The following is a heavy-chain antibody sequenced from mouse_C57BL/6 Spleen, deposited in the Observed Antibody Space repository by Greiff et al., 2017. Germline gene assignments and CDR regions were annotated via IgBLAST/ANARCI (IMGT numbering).Heavy chain of an antibody. CDR3: ARNGGGNYYFDY. CDR1: GFSLTSSG. V-gene: IGHV2-2*01. J-gene: IGHJ2*01. D-gene: IGHD2-1*01. Sequence: VKLVESGPGLVQPSQSLSITCTVSGFSLTSSGVHWVRQSPGKGLEWLGVLWSGGSTDYNAAFISRLSISKDNSKSQVFFKMNSLQADDTAIYYCARNGGGNYYFDYWGRGTTLTVSS. CDR2: LWSGGST.